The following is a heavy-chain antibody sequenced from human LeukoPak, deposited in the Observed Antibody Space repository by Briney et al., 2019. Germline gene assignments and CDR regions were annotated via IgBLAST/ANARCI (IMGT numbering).Heavy chain of an antibody. J-gene: IGHJ4*02. Sequence: SETLSLTCTVSGGSISSYYWNWIRQPAGKGLEWIGRIHTSGSTNYNPSLKSRVTMSVDTSKNQFSLKLSSVTAADTAVYYCASQLELRLDYWGQGTLVTVSS. CDR1: GGSISSYY. D-gene: IGHD1-7*01. CDR2: IHTSGST. CDR3: ASQLELRLDY. V-gene: IGHV4-4*07.